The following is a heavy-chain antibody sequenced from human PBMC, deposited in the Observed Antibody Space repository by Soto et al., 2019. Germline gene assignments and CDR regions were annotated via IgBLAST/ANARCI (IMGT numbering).Heavy chain of an antibody. CDR1: GFSLSTSGMG. CDR3: AHYSSTYSFDS. J-gene: IGHJ4*02. Sequence: QITVKESGPTLVKPTQTLTLTCTFSGFSLSTSGMGVGWIRQPPGTALEWLALIYWDDDKRHTPSLKSRLTIPNDTTKNQLVLTMTNIIPVDTATYFCAHYSSTYSFDSCGQGTPVTVSS. V-gene: IGHV2-5*02. D-gene: IGHD6-13*01. CDR2: IYWDDDK.